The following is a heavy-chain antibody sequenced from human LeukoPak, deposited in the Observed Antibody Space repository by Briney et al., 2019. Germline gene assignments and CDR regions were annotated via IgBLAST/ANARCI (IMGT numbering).Heavy chain of an antibody. D-gene: IGHD3-10*01. CDR1: GYTFSGSA. J-gene: IGHJ4*02. Sequence: GGSLRLSCAASGYTFSGSAMHWVRKASGKGLEWVGRIRSKANSYATAYAASVKGRFTISRDDSKNTAYLQMNSLKTEDTAVYYCTRHTGIDYWGQGTLVTVSS. CDR2: IRSKANSYAT. V-gene: IGHV3-73*01. CDR3: TRHTGIDY.